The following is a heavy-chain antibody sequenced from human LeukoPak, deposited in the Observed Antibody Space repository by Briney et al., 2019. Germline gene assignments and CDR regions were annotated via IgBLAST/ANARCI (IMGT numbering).Heavy chain of an antibody. J-gene: IGHJ4*02. CDR1: GGSFSGYY. CDR2: INHRGST. D-gene: IGHD4-17*01. Sequence: KASQTLSLTCAVYGGSFSGYYWSWIRQPPGKGLEWIGEINHRGSTNYNPSLKSRVTISVDTSKNQFSLKLSSVTAADTAVYYCASLMTTVTSSGDYWGQGTLVTVSS. V-gene: IGHV4-34*01. CDR3: ASLMTTVTSSGDY.